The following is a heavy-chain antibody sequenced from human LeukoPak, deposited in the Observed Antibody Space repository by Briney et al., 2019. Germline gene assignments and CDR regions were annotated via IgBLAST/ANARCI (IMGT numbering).Heavy chain of an antibody. CDR2: INHSGST. Sequence: SETLSLTCAVYGGSFSGYYWSWIRQPPGKGLEWIGEINHSGSTNYNPSLKCRVTISVDTSKNQFSLKLSSVTAADTAVYYCARGGPGIAAAGTGWFDPWGQGTLVTVSS. J-gene: IGHJ5*02. V-gene: IGHV4-34*01. CDR1: GGSFSGYY. D-gene: IGHD6-13*01. CDR3: ARGGPGIAAAGTGWFDP.